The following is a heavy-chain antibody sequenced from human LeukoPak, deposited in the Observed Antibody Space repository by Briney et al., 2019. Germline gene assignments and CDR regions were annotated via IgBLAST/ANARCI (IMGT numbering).Heavy chain of an antibody. CDR2: IYPGDSDT. CDR1: GYSFTTYW. Sequence: GESLKISCKGSGYSFTTYWIGWVRQMPGKGLEWMGIIYPGDSDTRYSPSFQGQVTISADKSINTAYLQWSSLKASDTAMYYCARRVVNNRNWYFDLWGRGTLVTVSS. V-gene: IGHV5-51*01. D-gene: IGHD4-23*01. J-gene: IGHJ2*01. CDR3: ARRVVNNRNWYFDL.